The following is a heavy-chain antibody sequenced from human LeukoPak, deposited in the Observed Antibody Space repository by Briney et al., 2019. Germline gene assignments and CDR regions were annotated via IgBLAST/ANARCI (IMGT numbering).Heavy chain of an antibody. D-gene: IGHD6-19*01. CDR3: AKVTAVAGFNWFDP. V-gene: IGHV4-38-2*02. CDR1: GYSISSGYY. Sequence: PSETLSLTCTVSGYSISSGYYWGWIRQPPGKGLEWIGSIYHSGSTYYNPSLKSRVTISVDTSKNQFSLKLSSVTAADTAVYYCAKVTAVAGFNWFDPWGQGTLVTVSS. CDR2: IYHSGST. J-gene: IGHJ5*02.